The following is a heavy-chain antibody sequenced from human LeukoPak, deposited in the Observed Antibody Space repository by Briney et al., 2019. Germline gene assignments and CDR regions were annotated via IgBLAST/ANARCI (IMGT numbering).Heavy chain of an antibody. V-gene: IGHV3-11*04. J-gene: IGHJ1*01. CDR3: ARGGEGYNMRGPPH. D-gene: IGHD5-24*01. CDR2: ISGTGSSI. CDR1: GFTFNAYY. Sequence: PGGSLRLSCAASGFTFNAYYMIWIRQAPGKGLEWISYISGTGSSIYYADSVKGRFTISRDNAKKSLSLQMNSLRAEDTAVYYYARGGEGYNMRGPPHWGQGTLVTV.